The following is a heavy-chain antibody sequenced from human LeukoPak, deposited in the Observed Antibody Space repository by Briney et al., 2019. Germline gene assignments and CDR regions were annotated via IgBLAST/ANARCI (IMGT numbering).Heavy chain of an antibody. J-gene: IGHJ5*02. V-gene: IGHV1-2*02. CDR3: ARADRLHGGPYLIGP. CDR1: GYSFTDYY. Sequence: ASVKVSRKTSGYSFTDYYMHWVRQAPGQGLEWMGWINPNSGGTSSAQKFQGRVTMTRDTSITTVYMEVSWLTPDDTAIYYCARADRLHGGPYLIGPWGQGTLVTVSS. D-gene: IGHD2-21*01. CDR2: INPNSGGT.